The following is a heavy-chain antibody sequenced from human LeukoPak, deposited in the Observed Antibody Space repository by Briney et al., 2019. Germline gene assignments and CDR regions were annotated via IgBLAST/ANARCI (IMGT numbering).Heavy chain of an antibody. CDR3: AKAIDFWSGALDY. CDR1: GFTFDDYA. V-gene: IGHV3-9*01. J-gene: IGHJ4*02. Sequence: PGGSLRLSCAASGFTFDDYAMHWVRQAPGKGLEWVSGISWNSGSIGYADSVKGRFTISRDNAKSSLYLQMNSLRAEDTALYYCAKAIDFWSGALDYWGQGTLVTVSS. D-gene: IGHD3-3*01. CDR2: ISWNSGSI.